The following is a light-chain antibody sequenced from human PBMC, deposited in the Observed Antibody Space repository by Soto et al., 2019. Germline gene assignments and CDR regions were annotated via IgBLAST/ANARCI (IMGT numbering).Light chain of an antibody. Sequence: QSVLTQPPSVSGAPGQRVTISCTGSSSNIGAGYDVHWYQQLPGTAPKLLIYGNSNRPSGVPDRFSGSKSGTFASLSITGLQAEDEGDYYCQSYDSSLRGRVFGGGTKLTVL. CDR1: SSNIGAGYD. CDR2: GNS. V-gene: IGLV1-40*01. J-gene: IGLJ3*02. CDR3: QSYDSSLRGRV.